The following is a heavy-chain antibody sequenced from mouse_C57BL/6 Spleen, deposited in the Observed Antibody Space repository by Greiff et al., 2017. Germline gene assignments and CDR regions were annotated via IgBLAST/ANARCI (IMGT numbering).Heavy chain of an antibody. V-gene: IGHV5-15*01. CDR2: ISNLAYSI. CDR1: GFTFSDYG. Sequence: EVKVVESGGGLVQPGGSLKLSCAASGFTFSDYGMAWVRQAPRKGPEWVAFISNLAYSIYYADTVTGRFTISRENAKNTLYLEMSSLRSEDTAMYYCARQLGLDWYFDVWGTGTTVTVSS. CDR3: ARQLGLDWYFDV. J-gene: IGHJ1*03. D-gene: IGHD4-1*01.